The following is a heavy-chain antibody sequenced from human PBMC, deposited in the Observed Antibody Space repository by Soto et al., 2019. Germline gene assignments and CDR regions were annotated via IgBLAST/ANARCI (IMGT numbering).Heavy chain of an antibody. CDR3: AKEYCDSSRCFLPDY. J-gene: IGHJ4*02. V-gene: IGHV1-18*01. CDR2: IDPKNGNT. D-gene: IGHD2-2*01. Sequence: ASVKVSCKASGYTFTTFGISWVRQAPGQGLEWMGWIDPKNGNTKDAQKFQGRVAMTTDTSTSTAYMELRSLRSDDTAVYYCAKEYCDSSRCFLPDYWGQGTLVTVSS. CDR1: GYTFTTFG.